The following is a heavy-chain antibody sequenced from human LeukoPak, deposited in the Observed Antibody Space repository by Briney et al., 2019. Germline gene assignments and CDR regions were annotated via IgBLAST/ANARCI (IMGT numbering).Heavy chain of an antibody. CDR3: ARRAATGSFDY. CDR2: ISGNAGST. V-gene: IGHV3-23*01. Sequence: GGSLRLSCEASGFTFSSYVMSWVRQAPGKGLEWVSSISGNAGSTAYADSVKGRLTISRDNSKNTLCLQMNSLRAEDTAVYYCARRAATGSFDYWGQGTLVTVSS. D-gene: IGHD1-1*01. J-gene: IGHJ4*02. CDR1: GFTFSSYV.